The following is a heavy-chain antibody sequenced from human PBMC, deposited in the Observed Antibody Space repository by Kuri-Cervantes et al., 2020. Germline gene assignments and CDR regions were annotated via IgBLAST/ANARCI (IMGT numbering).Heavy chain of an antibody. CDR2: IYYSGST. J-gene: IGHJ6*02. V-gene: IGHV4-38-2*01. D-gene: IGHD1-26*01. Sequence: ESLKISCAASGFTFSDYYMSWIRQAPGKGLEWIGSIYYSGSTYYNPSLKSRVTISVDTSKNQFSLKLSSVTAADTAVYYCARGSSPEAPWVFGMDVWGQGTTVTVSS. CDR3: ARGSSPEAPWVFGMDV. CDR1: GFTFSDYY.